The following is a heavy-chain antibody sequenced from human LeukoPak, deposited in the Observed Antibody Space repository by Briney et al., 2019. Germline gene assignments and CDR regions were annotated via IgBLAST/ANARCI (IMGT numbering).Heavy chain of an antibody. D-gene: IGHD1-26*01. CDR2: VYSGGST. CDR3: AAADSGSYYSGFDY. CDR1: GFTVSSNY. Sequence: GGSLRLSCAASGFTVSSNYMSWVRQAPGKGLEWVSVVYSGGSTHYADSVKGRFTISRDNSTNTPDLHMNSLRAEDTAVYYCAAADSGSYYSGFDYWGQGTLVTVSS. V-gene: IGHV3-66*01. J-gene: IGHJ4*02.